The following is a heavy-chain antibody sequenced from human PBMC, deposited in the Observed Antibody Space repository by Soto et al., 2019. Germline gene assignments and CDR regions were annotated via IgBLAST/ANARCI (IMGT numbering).Heavy chain of an antibody. Sequence: PGGSLRLSCAASGFTFSSYVMHWVRQAPGKGLEWVAVISYDGSNKYYADSVKGRFTISRDNSKNTLYLQMNSLRAEDTAVYYCARNGYETTRFPVHFDYWGQGTLVTSPQ. V-gene: IGHV3-30*03. CDR3: ARNGYETTRFPVHFDY. CDR2: ISYDGSNK. J-gene: IGHJ4*02. D-gene: IGHD1-1*01. CDR1: GFTFSSYV.